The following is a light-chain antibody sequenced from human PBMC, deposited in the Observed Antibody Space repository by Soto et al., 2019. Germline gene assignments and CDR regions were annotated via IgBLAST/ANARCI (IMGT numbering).Light chain of an antibody. CDR2: GAS. V-gene: IGKV3-15*01. CDR1: QSVSSN. Sequence: EVVMTQSPATLSVSPGERATLSCRASQSVSSNLAWYQQKPGQAPRLLIYGASTRAAGIPARFSGSESGTDFTLTITSLQSEDFGVYYCHQHNNWWTFGQGTKVEIK. J-gene: IGKJ1*01. CDR3: HQHNNWWT.